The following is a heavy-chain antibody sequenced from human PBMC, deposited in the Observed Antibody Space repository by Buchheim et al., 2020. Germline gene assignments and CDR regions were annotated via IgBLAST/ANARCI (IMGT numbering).Heavy chain of an antibody. Sequence: QVQLVQSGAEVKKPGASVKVSCKASGYTFTSYYMHWVRQAPGQGLEWMGIINPSGGSTSYAQKFQGRVTMTRDTSISTAYMELRRLRSDDTAVYYCAILGDHWYHYYGLDVWGLGTT. CDR1: GYTFTSYY. CDR2: INPSGGST. V-gene: IGHV1-46*01. CDR3: AILGDHWYHYYGLDV. J-gene: IGHJ6*02. D-gene: IGHD2-21*02.